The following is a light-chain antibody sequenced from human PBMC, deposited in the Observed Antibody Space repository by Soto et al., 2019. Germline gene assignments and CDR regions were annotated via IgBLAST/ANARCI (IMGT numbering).Light chain of an antibody. V-gene: IGKV1-39*01. CDR2: AAS. CDR3: QQSYTTLFT. J-gene: IGKJ3*01. Sequence: DIQMTQSPSSLSASVGDRVTITCRASQSISNYLNWYQQKPGKAPKLLIYAASSLQSGLPSRFSGSGSGTDFTLTISSLQPEDFATYSYQQSYTTLFTFGPGTNVDI. CDR1: QSISNY.